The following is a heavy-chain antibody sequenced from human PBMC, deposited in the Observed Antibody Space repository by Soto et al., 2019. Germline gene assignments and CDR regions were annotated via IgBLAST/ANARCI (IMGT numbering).Heavy chain of an antibody. V-gene: IGHV3-64*01. CDR3: TRQGSDFWSGYELAD. CDR2: ITNNGRNT. Sequence: EVQLVESGGGLVQPGGSLILSCTASGFIFSNYAIHWVRQAPGKGLEYVSAITNNGRNTYYANSVKGRFTISRDNSKNNLYLQMGSLTLEDMAIYYCTRQGSDFWSGYELADWGQGTLVTVSS. J-gene: IGHJ4*02. CDR1: GFIFSNYA. D-gene: IGHD3-3*01.